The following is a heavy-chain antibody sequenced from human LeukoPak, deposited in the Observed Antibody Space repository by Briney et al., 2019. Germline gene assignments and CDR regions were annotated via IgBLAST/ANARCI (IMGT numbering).Heavy chain of an antibody. V-gene: IGHV3-74*01. Sequence: PGGSLRLSRAASGFTFSSYWMHWVRQAPGKGLLWVSRIKTDGSSTFYADSVKGRFTISRDNAKNTLYLQMNSLRAEDTAVYYCARSDHFDFWGQGTLVTVSS. CDR3: ARSDHFDF. J-gene: IGHJ4*02. CDR2: IKTDGSST. CDR1: GFTFSSYW.